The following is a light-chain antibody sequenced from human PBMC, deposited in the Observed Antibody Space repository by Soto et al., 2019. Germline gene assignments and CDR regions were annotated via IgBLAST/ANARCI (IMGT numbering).Light chain of an antibody. J-gene: IGLJ3*02. CDR1: ISDVGSYNL. CDR3: CSYAGSSTGV. V-gene: IGLV2-23*02. Sequence: QSALTQPASVSGSPGQSITISCTGSISDVGSYNLVSWYQQYPGKAPKLMIYEVGKRPSGVSDRFSGSKSGYTASLTVSGLQAEDEADYYCCSYAGSSTGVFGGGTKVTVL. CDR2: EVG.